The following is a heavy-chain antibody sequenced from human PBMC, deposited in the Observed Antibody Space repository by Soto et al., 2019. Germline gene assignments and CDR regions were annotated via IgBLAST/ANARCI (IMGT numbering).Heavy chain of an antibody. CDR3: ARGTGKYSYGYVNY. CDR2: ISAYNDNT. J-gene: IGHJ4*02. CDR1: GYTFTSYG. V-gene: IGHV1-18*01. Sequence: GASVKVSCKASGYTFTSYGISWVRQAPGQGLEWMGWISAYNDNTNYAQKFQGRVTVSTDTSTSTAYMELRSLISDDTAVYYCARGTGKYSYGYVNYWGQGTLVTVSS. D-gene: IGHD5-18*01.